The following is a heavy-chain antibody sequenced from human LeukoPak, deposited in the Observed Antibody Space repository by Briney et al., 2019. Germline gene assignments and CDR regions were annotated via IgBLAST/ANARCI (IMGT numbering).Heavy chain of an antibody. V-gene: IGHV4-59*08. D-gene: IGHD3-10*01. CDR1: GGSISSYY. CDR3: ARRAVRWFGDDDAFDI. CDR2: IYYSGST. J-gene: IGHJ3*02. Sequence: SETLSLTCTVSGGSISSYYWSWIRQPPGKGLEWIGYIYYSGSTNYNPSLKSRVTISVDTSKNQFSLKLSSVTAADTAVYYCARRAVRWFGDDDAFDIWGQGTMVTVSS.